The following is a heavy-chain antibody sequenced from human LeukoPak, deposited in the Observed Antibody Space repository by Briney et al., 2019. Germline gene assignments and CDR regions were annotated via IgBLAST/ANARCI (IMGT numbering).Heavy chain of an antibody. D-gene: IGHD2-21*01. CDR1: GFIFSNYG. CDR3: ASDSYWFDP. J-gene: IGHJ5*02. Sequence: GSLRRSCTASGFIFSNYGMHWVRQAPGKGPECVAFLRSDGSNIYYGDSVKGRFTISRDNSKSTVYLQMNSLRTEDTAVYYCASDSYWFDPWGQGTLVTVSS. V-gene: IGHV3-30*02. CDR2: LRSDGSNI.